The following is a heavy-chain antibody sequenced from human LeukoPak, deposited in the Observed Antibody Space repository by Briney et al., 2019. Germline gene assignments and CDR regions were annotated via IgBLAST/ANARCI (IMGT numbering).Heavy chain of an antibody. CDR3: AALVPAANLIDP. CDR2: MNPNSGNT. Sequence: ASVKVSCKASGYTFTSYDINWVRQATGQGLEWMGWMNPNSGNTGYAQKFQGRVTMTRNTSISTAYMELSSLRSEDTAVYYCAALVPAANLIDPWGQGTLVTVSS. CDR1: GYTFTSYD. V-gene: IGHV1-8*01. D-gene: IGHD2-2*01. J-gene: IGHJ5*02.